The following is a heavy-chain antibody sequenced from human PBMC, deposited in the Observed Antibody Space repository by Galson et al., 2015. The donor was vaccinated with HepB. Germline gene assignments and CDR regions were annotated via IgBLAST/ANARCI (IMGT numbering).Heavy chain of an antibody. CDR1: GFTFSSYA. J-gene: IGHJ4*02. Sequence: SLRLSCAASGFTFSSYAMSWVRQAPGKGLEWVSAISGSGGSTYYADSVKGRFTISRDNSKNTLYLQMNSLRAEDTAVYYCAKDSFLVDFWDRHFDYWGQGTLVTVSS. CDR2: ISGSGGST. CDR3: AKDSFLVDFWDRHFDY. V-gene: IGHV3-23*01. D-gene: IGHD3-3*01.